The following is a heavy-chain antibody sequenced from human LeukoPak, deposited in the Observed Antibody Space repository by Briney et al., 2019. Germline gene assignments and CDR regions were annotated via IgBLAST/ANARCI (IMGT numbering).Heavy chain of an antibody. V-gene: IGHV4-39*01. CDR3: ARLSKGRYFDYIFDY. CDR1: GASVSDSSYY. CDR2: IYYSGST. D-gene: IGHD3-9*01. Sequence: SETLSLTCAVSGASVSDSSYYWGWIRQPPGKGLEWVGNIYYSGSTYYNPSLDSRVTMSVGTSKNQFSLKMSSVTAADTAVYYCARLSKGRYFDYIFDYWGQGTLVTVSS. J-gene: IGHJ4*02.